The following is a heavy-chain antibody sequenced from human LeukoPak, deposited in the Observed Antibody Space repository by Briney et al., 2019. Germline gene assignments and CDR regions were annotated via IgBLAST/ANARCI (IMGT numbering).Heavy chain of an antibody. Sequence: PGGSLRLSCAASGFSVSRNYMTWVRQAPGEGLEWASLIYSGGSTSYADSVKGRFTISRDNSKNTLYLQMNSLRAEDTAVYYCARKTDHQTGGDYWGQGTLVTVSS. CDR3: ARKTDHQTGGDY. CDR2: IYSGGST. CDR1: GFSVSRNY. D-gene: IGHD1-1*01. J-gene: IGHJ4*02. V-gene: IGHV3-66*01.